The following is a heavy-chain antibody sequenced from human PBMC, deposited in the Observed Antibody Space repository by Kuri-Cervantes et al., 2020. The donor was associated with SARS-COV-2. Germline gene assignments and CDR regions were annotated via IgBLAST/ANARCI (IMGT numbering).Heavy chain of an antibody. D-gene: IGHD3-22*01. Sequence: SETLSLSCAVYGGSFSGYYWSWIRQPPGKGLEWIGEINHSGSTNYNPSLKSRVTISVDTSTNQFSLKLSSVTAADTAVYYFARGGYDSSGYYYGLGFDYWGQGTLVTVSS. V-gene: IGHV4-34*01. CDR1: GGSFSGYY. CDR2: INHSGST. CDR3: ARGGYDSSGYYYGLGFDY. J-gene: IGHJ4*02.